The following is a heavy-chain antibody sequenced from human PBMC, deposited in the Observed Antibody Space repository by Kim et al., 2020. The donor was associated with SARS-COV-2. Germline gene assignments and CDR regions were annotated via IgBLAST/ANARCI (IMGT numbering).Heavy chain of an antibody. V-gene: IGHV3-73*01. CDR2: IRGKANNYAT. Sequence: GGSLRHSCAASGFSISVSSMHWVRQASGKGLEWVGRIRGKANNYATAYGAAVKGRFTFSRDDSKNMAFLEMNSLKTEDTAVYYCVASYGGDYYGMDVWG. CDR1: GFSISVSS. J-gene: IGHJ6*02. CDR3: VASYGGDYYGMDV. D-gene: IGHD3-10*01.